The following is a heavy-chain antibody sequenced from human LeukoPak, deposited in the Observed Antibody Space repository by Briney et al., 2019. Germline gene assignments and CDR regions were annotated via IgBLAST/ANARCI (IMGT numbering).Heavy chain of an antibody. J-gene: IGHJ4*02. CDR2: IYDSGST. Sequence: SETLSLTCTVSGGSIRSSYYYWGWIRQPPGKGLEWIGSIYDSGSTYYNPSLKSRVTISVDTSKNQFSLKLSSVTAADTAVYYCARSLWYSGYMWGQGTLVTVSS. CDR1: GGSIRSSYYY. V-gene: IGHV4-39*01. D-gene: IGHD1-26*01. CDR3: ARSLWYSGYM.